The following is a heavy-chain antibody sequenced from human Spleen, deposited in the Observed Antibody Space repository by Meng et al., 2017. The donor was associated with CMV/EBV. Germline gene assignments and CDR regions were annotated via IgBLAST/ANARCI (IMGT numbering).Heavy chain of an antibody. Sequence: ATGSTLIDYSVTWVRQAPGKGLEWVSSISSYISYTYSADSVNGRFTISRDNAEDSLYLQMNSLRAEDTAVYYCTRASPMSPSAFDIWGHGTMVTVSS. CDR2: ISSYISYT. J-gene: IGHJ3*02. CDR1: GSTLIDYS. CDR3: TRASPMSPSAFDI. D-gene: IGHD3-10*02. V-gene: IGHV3-21*01.